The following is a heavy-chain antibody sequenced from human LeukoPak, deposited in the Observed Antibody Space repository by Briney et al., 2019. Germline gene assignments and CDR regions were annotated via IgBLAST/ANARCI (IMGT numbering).Heavy chain of an antibody. D-gene: IGHD2-15*01. V-gene: IGHV3-53*01. Sequence: GGSLRLSCAASGFTVSSNYMTWVRQAPGKGLEWVSIIFSDGRTSYADSVKGRFTISRDNSKNSLYLQMNSLTAEDTAVYYCARDNTYCSGSRCYDRFDYWGQGTLVAVSS. CDR3: ARDNTYCSGSRCYDRFDY. CDR1: GFTVSSNY. J-gene: IGHJ4*02. CDR2: IFSDGRT.